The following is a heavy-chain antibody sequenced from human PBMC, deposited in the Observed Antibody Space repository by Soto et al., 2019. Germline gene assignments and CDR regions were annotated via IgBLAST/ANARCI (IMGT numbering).Heavy chain of an antibody. CDR1: GFTVSSNY. V-gene: IGHV3-53*01. CDR3: ARHIFSHLLPPYSSGWYGAFDI. Sequence: GGSLRLSCAASGFTVSSNYMSWVRQAPGKGLEWVSVIYSGGSTYYADSVKGRFTISRDNSKNTLYLQMNSLRAEDTAVYYWARHIFSHLLPPYSSGWYGAFDIWGQGTMVTVSS. D-gene: IGHD6-19*01. CDR2: IYSGGST. J-gene: IGHJ3*02.